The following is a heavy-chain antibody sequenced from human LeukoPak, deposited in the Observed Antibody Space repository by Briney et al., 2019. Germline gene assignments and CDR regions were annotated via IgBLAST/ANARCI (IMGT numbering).Heavy chain of an antibody. CDR2: ISGSGGST. CDR3: AKDAVYYGSGSYWNFDY. V-gene: IGHV3-23*01. CDR1: GFTFSSYA. D-gene: IGHD3-10*01. J-gene: IGHJ4*02. Sequence: GGSLRLSCAASGFTFSSYAMSWVRQAPGKGLEWVSAISGSGGSTYYADSVKGRFTISRDNSKNTLYLQMNSLRAEDTAVYYCAKDAVYYGSGSYWNFDYWGQGTLVTVSS.